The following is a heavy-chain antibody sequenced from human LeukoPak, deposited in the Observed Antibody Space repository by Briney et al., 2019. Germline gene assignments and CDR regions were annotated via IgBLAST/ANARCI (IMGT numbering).Heavy chain of an antibody. D-gene: IGHD3-10*01. V-gene: IGHV3-7*01. CDR2: IKQDGSEK. J-gene: IGHJ6*03. CDR3: ARRSGVRGVIARNYYYYYMDV. Sequence: PGGSLRLSCAASGFTFSSYWMSWVRQAPGKGLEWVANIKQDGSEKYYVDSVRGRFTISRDNAKNSLYLQMNSLRAEDTAVYYCARRSGVRGVIARNYYYYYMDVWGKGTTVTISS. CDR1: GFTFSSYW.